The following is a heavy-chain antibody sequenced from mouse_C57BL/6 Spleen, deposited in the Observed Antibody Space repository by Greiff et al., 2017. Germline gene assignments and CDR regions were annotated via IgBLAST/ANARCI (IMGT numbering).Heavy chain of an antibody. CDR2: INPSSGYT. CDR3: AGSDWGDY. J-gene: IGHJ4*01. V-gene: IGHV1-7*01. CDR1: GYTFTSYW. Sequence: QVQLQQSGAELAKPGASVKLSCKASGYTFTSYWMHWVKQRPGQGLEWIGYINPSSGYTKYNQKFKAKATLTADKSSSTAYMQLSGLSYEYSAVCYCAGSDWGDYWGQGTSVTVSS.